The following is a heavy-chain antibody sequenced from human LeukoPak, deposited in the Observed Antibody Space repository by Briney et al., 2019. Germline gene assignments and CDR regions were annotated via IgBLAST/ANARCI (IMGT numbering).Heavy chain of an antibody. Sequence: GGSLKPSWEASEFTFSYYSMNWFRQAPGKGLEWVSSIIISSSYIYYADSMKGQFTISRDNAKNSLYLQINSLKAENTAWFFCARPNAVGANYYYYMDVWGKGPTVTVSS. CDR1: EFTFSYYS. D-gene: IGHD1-26*01. CDR3: ARPNAVGANYYYYMDV. J-gene: IGHJ6*03. CDR2: IIISSSYI. V-gene: IGHV3-21*01.